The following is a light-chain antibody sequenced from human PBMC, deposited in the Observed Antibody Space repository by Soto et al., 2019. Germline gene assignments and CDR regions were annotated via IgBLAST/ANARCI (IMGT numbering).Light chain of an antibody. CDR2: GTN. CDR3: QQYNDWPRT. V-gene: IGKV3-15*01. CDR1: QSVSSN. Sequence: EIVMTQSPATLSVSPGERATLSCRASQSVSSNLARYQHKPGQAHRLLIYGTNTRATGIQARFSGSGSGTEFTLTIRSLQSEDFAVYYCQQYNDWPRTFGQGTKA. J-gene: IGKJ1*01.